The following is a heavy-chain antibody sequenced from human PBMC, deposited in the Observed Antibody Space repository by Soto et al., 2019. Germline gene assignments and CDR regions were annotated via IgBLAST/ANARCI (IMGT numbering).Heavy chain of an antibody. Sequence: GGSLRLSCAASGFTFSSYAMHWVRQAPGKGLEWVAVISYDGSNKYYADSVKGRFTISRDNSKNTLYLQMNSLRAEDTAVYYCARGALYSSSSAYNYYYYYGMDVWGQGTTVTV. CDR2: ISYDGSNK. J-gene: IGHJ6*02. D-gene: IGHD6-6*01. CDR3: ARGALYSSSSAYNYYYYYGMDV. CDR1: GFTFSSYA. V-gene: IGHV3-30-3*01.